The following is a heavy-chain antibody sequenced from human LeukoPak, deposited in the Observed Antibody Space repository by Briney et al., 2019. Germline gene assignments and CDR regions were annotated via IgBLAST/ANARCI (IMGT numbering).Heavy chain of an antibody. Sequence: PSETLSLTCAVYGGSFSGYYWTWIRQPPGKGLEWIGYIYHSGNTYYNPSLESRVTISVDTSENRFSLKLNSVTAADTAIYYCARDTRIEWLRFLDYWGQGVLVTVSS. CDR2: IYHSGNT. D-gene: IGHD5-12*01. CDR1: GGSFSGYY. J-gene: IGHJ4*02. CDR3: ARDTRIEWLRFLDY. V-gene: IGHV4-34*09.